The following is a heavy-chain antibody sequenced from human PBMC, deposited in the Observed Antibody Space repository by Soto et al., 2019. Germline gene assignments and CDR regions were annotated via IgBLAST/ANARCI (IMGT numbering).Heavy chain of an antibody. CDR3: AKYVRSCRGDGGGQFDP. CDR2: IGGGGDDT. V-gene: IGHV3-23*01. D-gene: IGHD2-21*01. Sequence: EVQLLESGGGLVQPGGSLRLSCAASGFTFSNYAMSWVRQAPGKGLEWVSSIGGGGDDTYYPDSVKGRFTVSRDNSKEMLCLQLKSVRADDTAMDYCAKYVRSCRGDGGGQFDPWGQGTLVTVSS. J-gene: IGHJ5*02. CDR1: GFTFSNYA.